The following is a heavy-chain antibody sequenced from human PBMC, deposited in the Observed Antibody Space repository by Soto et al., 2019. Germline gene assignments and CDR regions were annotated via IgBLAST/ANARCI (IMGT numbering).Heavy chain of an antibody. CDR1: GFTVSSNY. V-gene: IGHV3-53*01. D-gene: IGHD5-12*01. CDR3: ASVGYSGYDFAFDI. J-gene: IGHJ3*02. Sequence: PGGSLRLSCAASGFTVSSNYMNWVRQAPGKGLEWFSVIYSGGNTYYADSVKGRFTISRDNSKNTLYLQMISLRAEDTAVYYCASVGYSGYDFAFDIWGQGTMVTVSS. CDR2: IYSGGNT.